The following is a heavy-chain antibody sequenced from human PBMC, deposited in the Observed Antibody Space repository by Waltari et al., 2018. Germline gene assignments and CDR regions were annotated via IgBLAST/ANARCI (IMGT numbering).Heavy chain of an antibody. J-gene: IGHJ4*02. CDR2: ISAYTVNT. D-gene: IGHD6-13*01. CDR3: ASADGSSWYLYYDY. CDR1: GYTFTSYG. Sequence: QVQLVQSGAEVKKPGASVKVCCKAAGYTFTSYGMSWVRQAPGQGLEWMGWISAYTVNTNYAQKLQGRVTMTRDTSISTAYMELSRLRSDDTAVYYCASADGSSWYLYYDYWGQGTLVTVSS. V-gene: IGHV1-18*01.